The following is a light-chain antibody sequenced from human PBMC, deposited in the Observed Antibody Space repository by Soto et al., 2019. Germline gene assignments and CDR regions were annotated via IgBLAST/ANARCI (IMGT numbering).Light chain of an antibody. CDR2: GAF. J-gene: IGKJ5*01. V-gene: IGKV3-15*01. CDR1: QSVSSN. Sequence: EVVMTQSPATLSVSPGERATLSCRASQSVSSNLAWYQHKPGQAPRLLIYGAFTRATGIPARFSGSGSGTEFTLTISSLQSEDFAVYYCQQYNNWPTFGQGTRLEIK. CDR3: QQYNNWPT.